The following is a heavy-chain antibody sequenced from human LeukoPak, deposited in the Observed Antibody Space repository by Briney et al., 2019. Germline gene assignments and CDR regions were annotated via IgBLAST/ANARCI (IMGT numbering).Heavy chain of an antibody. CDR3: ARDALGYCSSTSCFNYYYYYMDV. D-gene: IGHD2-2*01. CDR2: ISSSSSYI. Sequence: GGSLRLSCAASGFTFSSYSMNWVRQAPGKGLKWVSSISSSSSYIYYADSVKGRFTISRDNAKNSLYLQMNSLRAEDTAVYYCARDALGYCSSTSCFNYYYYYMDVWGKGTTVTVSS. J-gene: IGHJ6*03. V-gene: IGHV3-21*01. CDR1: GFTFSSYS.